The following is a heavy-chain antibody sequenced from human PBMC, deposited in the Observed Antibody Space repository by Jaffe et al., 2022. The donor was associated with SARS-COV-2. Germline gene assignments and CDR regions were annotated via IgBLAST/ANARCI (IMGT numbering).Heavy chain of an antibody. V-gene: IGHV3-23*01. CDR2: LSGSGSST. D-gene: IGHD3-3*01. Sequence: EVQLLESGGGLVQPGGSLRLSCAASGFTFSSYDMSWVRQAPGKGLEWVSGLSGSGSSTYYADSVKGRFTISRDNSKNTLYLQMNSVRAEDTAVYYCAKDDDFWSNDAFDVWGQGTMVTVSS. J-gene: IGHJ3*01. CDR3: AKDDDFWSNDAFDV. CDR1: GFTFSSYD.